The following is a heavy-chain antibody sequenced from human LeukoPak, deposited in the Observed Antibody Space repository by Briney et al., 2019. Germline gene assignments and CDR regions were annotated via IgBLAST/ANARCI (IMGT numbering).Heavy chain of an antibody. V-gene: IGHV4-34*01. D-gene: IGHD3-3*01. J-gene: IGHJ4*02. Sequence: SETLSLTCAVYGGSFSGYYWSWIRQPPGKGLEWIGEIDHSGSTNYNPSLKSRVTISVDTSKNQFSLKLSSVTAADTAVYYCARDPRITIFGVVITHFDYWGQGTLVSVSS. CDR1: GGSFSGYY. CDR3: ARDPRITIFGVVITHFDY. CDR2: IDHSGST.